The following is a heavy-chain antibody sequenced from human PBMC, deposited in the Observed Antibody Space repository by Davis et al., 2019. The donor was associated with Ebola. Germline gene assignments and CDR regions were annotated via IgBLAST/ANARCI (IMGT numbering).Heavy chain of an antibody. V-gene: IGHV3-23*01. CDR3: ASTDCSGGSCYYYGMDV. J-gene: IGHJ6*02. CDR2: ISGSGGST. Sequence: GSLKISCAASGFTFSSYAMSWVRQAPGKGLEWVSAISGSGGSTYYADSVKGRFTISRDNSKNTLYLQMNSLRAEDTAVYYCASTDCSGGSCYYYGMDVWGQGTTVTVSS. CDR1: GFTFSSYA. D-gene: IGHD2-15*01.